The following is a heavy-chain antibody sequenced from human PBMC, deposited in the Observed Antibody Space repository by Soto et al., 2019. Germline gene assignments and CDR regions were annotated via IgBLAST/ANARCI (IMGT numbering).Heavy chain of an antibody. CDR3: ARGRCSGSSCYPYFYYYDMDV. D-gene: IGHD2-15*01. CDR2: IIPIFGTA. V-gene: IGHV1-69*06. J-gene: IGHJ6*02. Sequence: GASVKVSCKASGGTFSSYGISWVRQAPGQGLEWMGGIIPIFGTANYAQKFQGRVTITADKSTSTAYMELSSLKSEDTAVYYCARGRCSGSSCYPYFYYYDMDVWGQGTTVTVSS. CDR1: GGTFSSYG.